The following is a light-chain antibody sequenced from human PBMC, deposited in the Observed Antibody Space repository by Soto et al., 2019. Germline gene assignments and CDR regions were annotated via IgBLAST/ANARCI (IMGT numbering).Light chain of an antibody. Sequence: EIVLTQYPGTLSLSPGERATLSCRASQSVSSSYLAWYQQKPGQAPRLLIYGASSRATGIPDRFSGSGSGTDFTLTISRLELEDFAVYYCQQYGSSPYTFGQGTKLEIK. J-gene: IGKJ2*01. CDR1: QSVSSSY. V-gene: IGKV3-20*01. CDR3: QQYGSSPYT. CDR2: GAS.